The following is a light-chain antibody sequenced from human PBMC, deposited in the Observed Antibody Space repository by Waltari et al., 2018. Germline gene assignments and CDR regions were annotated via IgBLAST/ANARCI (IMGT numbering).Light chain of an antibody. V-gene: IGKV4-1*01. CDR2: WAA. J-gene: IGKJ3*01. CDR1: SVLYSSNNKNY. Sequence: SVLYSSNNKNYLAWYPQKPGQPPKLLIYWAATRESGVPDRFSGSGSGTDFTLTISSLQAEDVAVYYCQQYYSTPFTFGPGTKVDIK. CDR3: QQYYSTPFT.